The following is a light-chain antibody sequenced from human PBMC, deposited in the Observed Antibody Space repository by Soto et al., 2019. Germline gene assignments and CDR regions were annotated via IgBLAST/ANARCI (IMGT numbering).Light chain of an antibody. CDR3: SSYAGNRDVV. V-gene: IGLV2-14*01. CDR1: SSDVGGYNY. Sequence: QSVLTQPASVSGSPGQSITISCTGTSSDVGGYNYVSWYQQHPGRAPKLMIYDVTNRPSGVSDRFSGSKSGNTASLTISGLQAEDEADYFCSSYAGNRDVVFGGGTKVTVL. J-gene: IGLJ2*01. CDR2: DVT.